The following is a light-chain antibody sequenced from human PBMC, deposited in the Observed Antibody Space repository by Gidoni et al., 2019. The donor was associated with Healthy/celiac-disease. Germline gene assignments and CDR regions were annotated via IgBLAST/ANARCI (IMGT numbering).Light chain of an antibody. CDR2: LGS. Sequence: EIVMTQSPRSRTVTPGEPASISCRSRQSLLHSKGYNYLDWYLQKRVHSPQLLIYLGSNRASRVPVWFSGSVSGTDFTMKISRVDAEDVGVYYCMQALQTPWTFGQGTKVEIK. J-gene: IGKJ1*01. CDR1: QSLLHSKGYNY. CDR3: MQALQTPWT. V-gene: IGKV2-28*01.